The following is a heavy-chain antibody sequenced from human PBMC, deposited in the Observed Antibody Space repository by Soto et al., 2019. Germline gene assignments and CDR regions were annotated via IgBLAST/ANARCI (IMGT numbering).Heavy chain of an antibody. V-gene: IGHV3-23*01. CDR2: ISGRGGRT. CDR1: GFTFTSYA. Sequence: GSLRLSCAASGFTFTSYAMSWVRQAPGKGLEWVSGISGRGGRTYYADSVQGRFSISKDNYMNTLYLQMDSLRAEDTAVYYCVGARYGGVGATYSESWGQGALVTVSS. D-gene: IGHD1-26*01. J-gene: IGHJ4*02. CDR3: VGARYGGVGATYSES.